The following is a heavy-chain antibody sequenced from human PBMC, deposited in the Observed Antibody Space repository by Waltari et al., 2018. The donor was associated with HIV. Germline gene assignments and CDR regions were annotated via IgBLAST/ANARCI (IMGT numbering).Heavy chain of an antibody. J-gene: IGHJ1*01. CDR3: ARTAYCGGDCYSAEYFQH. Sequence: QVQLVQSGAAVKKPGSSVKVSCKASGGTCSSYAISWVRQAPGQGLEWMGGIIPIFGTANYAQKFQGRVTITADESTSTAYMELSSPRAEDTAMYYCARTAYCGGDCYSAEYFQHWGQGTLVTVSS. CDR2: IIPIFGTA. V-gene: IGHV1-69*01. CDR1: GGTCSSYA. D-gene: IGHD2-21*02.